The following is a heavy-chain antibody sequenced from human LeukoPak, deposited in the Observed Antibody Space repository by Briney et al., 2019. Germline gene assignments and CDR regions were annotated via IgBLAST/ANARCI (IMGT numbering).Heavy chain of an antibody. D-gene: IGHD6-13*01. CDR1: GGSISSSSYY. Sequence: SETLSLTCTVSGGSISSSSYYWGWIRQPPGKGLEWIGGIYYSGSTYYNPSLKSRVTISVDTSKNQFSLKLSSVTAADTAVYYCARAGYSSSWYGYYYYYGMDVWGQGTTVTVSS. V-gene: IGHV4-39*01. CDR2: IYYSGST. J-gene: IGHJ6*02. CDR3: ARAGYSSSWYGYYYYYGMDV.